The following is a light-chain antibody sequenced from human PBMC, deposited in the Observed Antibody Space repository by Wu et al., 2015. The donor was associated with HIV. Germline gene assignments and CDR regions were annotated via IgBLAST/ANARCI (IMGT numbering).Light chain of an antibody. Sequence: DIQMTQSPSTLSAFVGDRVTISCRASQDISAWLAWYQQKPGQAPNLLIYGASSLESGVPLRFSGAGSGTEFTLTISSLQPDDFATYYCQQYNSYPYTYGQGTKLEIK. CDR1: QDISAW. CDR3: QQYNSYPYT. J-gene: IGKJ2*01. CDR2: GAS. V-gene: IGKV1-5*03.